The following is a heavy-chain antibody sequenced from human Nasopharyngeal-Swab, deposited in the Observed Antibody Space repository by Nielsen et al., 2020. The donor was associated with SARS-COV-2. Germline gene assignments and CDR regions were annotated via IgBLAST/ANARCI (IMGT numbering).Heavy chain of an antibody. Sequence: SGPTLVTPTETLTLTCTVSGFSLSNAKMGVSWIRQPPGKALEWLALIYWNDDKRYSPSLKSRLTITKDTSKNQVVLTMTNMDPVDTATYYCAHRHSDYGDSDAFDIWGQGTMVTVSS. CDR2: IYWNDDK. CDR1: GFSLSNAKMG. J-gene: IGHJ3*02. V-gene: IGHV2-5*01. CDR3: AHRHSDYGDSDAFDI. D-gene: IGHD4-17*01.